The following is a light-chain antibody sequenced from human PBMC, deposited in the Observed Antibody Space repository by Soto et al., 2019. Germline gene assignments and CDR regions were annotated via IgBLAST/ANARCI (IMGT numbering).Light chain of an antibody. CDR3: QQYGSSGT. Sequence: IMLTQTPGTQTLSPSEGATPFCMATESVVSNYLAWYQLKPGQAPRLLIYDASNRATGIPDRFSGSGSGTDFTLTISRLEPEDFAVYSCQQYGSSGTFGQ. CDR2: DAS. CDR1: ESVVSNY. J-gene: IGKJ1*01. V-gene: IGKV3-20*01.